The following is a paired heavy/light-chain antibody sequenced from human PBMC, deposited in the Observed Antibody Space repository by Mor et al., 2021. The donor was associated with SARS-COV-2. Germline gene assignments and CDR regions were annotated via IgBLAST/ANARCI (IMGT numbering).Heavy chain of an antibody. CDR2: IYYSGTT. J-gene: IGHJ3*01. CDR1: GGSVSIDNYY. Sequence: QVQLQESGPRLVKPSETLSLTCTVSGGSVSIDNYYWTWIRQSPGKGLECIGYIYYSGTTIYNPSLKSRVTISVDTSKNEFSLKLSSVTPADTAVYYCARRDDGRGYAFDFWGPGAKVTVFS. D-gene: IGHD3-22*01. V-gene: IGHV4-61*01. CDR3: ARRDDGRGYAFDF.
Light chain of an antibody. Sequence: DIQMTQSPTSLSASLGDRVTITCRASESIDSDLNWYQQRPGKAPKLLIYSAFNLQTGVPSRFSGSGSGAQFTLTISSVQPEDFATYYCQQAYSPPPTFGQGTKVEI. J-gene: IGKJ1*01. CDR3: QQAYSPPPT. CDR1: ESIDSD. V-gene: IGKV1-39*01. CDR2: SAF.